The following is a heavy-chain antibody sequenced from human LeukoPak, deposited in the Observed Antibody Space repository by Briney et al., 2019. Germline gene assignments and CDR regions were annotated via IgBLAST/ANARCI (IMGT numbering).Heavy chain of an antibody. Sequence: GASVKVSCKASGYTFTGYYMHWVRQAPGQGLEWMGWINPNSGGTNYAQKFQGRVTMTRDTSISTAYMELSRLRSDDTAVYYCARDARVPNGGYDRTHGPGYWGQGTLVTVSS. J-gene: IGHJ4*02. CDR3: ARDARVPNGGYDRTHGPGY. CDR2: INPNSGGT. V-gene: IGHV1-2*02. CDR1: GYTFTGYY. D-gene: IGHD5-12*01.